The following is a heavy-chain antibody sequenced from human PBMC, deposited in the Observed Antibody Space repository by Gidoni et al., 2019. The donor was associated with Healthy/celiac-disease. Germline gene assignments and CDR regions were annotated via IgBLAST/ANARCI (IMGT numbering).Heavy chain of an antibody. V-gene: IGHV4-30-2*01. CDR2: IYHSGST. CDR1: GGSISRGGYS. Sequence: QLQLQESGSGLVKPSQTLSLTCAVSGGSISRGGYSWSWIRQPPGKGLEWIGYIYHSGSTYYNPSLKSRVTISVDRSKNQFSLKLSSVTAADTAVYYCARAKEDSSGYFNWFDPWGQGTLVTVSS. J-gene: IGHJ5*02. CDR3: ARAKEDSSGYFNWFDP. D-gene: IGHD3-22*01.